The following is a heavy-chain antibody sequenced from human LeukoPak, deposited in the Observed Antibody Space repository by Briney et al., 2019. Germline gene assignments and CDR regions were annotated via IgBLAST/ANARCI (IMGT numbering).Heavy chain of an antibody. CDR3: ARPGSSGCYVNFDY. J-gene: IGHJ4*02. Sequence: GGSLRLSCAASGFTFSSYEMNWVRQAPGKGLEWVSYISSSGSTIYSADSVKGRFTISRDNAKNSLYLQMNSLRAEDTAVYYCARPGSSGCYVNFDYWGQGTLVTVSS. V-gene: IGHV3-48*03. CDR2: ISSSGSTI. D-gene: IGHD6-19*01. CDR1: GFTFSSYE.